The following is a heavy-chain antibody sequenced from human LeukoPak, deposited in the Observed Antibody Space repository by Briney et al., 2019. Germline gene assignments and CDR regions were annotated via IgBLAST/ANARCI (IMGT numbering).Heavy chain of an antibody. J-gene: IGHJ4*02. CDR1: GYTFTGYY. CDR3: ARGYCSGGSCFYFDY. CDR2: INPNSGGT. D-gene: IGHD2-15*01. V-gene: IGHV1-2*06. Sequence: ASVKVSCKASGYTFTGYYMHWVRQAPGQGLEWMGRINPNSGGTNYAQKFQGRVTMTRDTSISTAYMELSRLRSDDTAVYYCARGYCSGGSCFYFDYWGQRTLVTVSS.